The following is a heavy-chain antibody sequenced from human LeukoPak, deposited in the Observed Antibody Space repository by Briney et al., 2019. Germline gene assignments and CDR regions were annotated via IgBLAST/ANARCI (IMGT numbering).Heavy chain of an antibody. Sequence: GGSLRLTCAASGFTFSSYEMNGVRQAPGKGLEWVSYISSSGSTIYYADSVKGRFTISRDNAKNSLYLQMNSLRAEDTAVYYCARVNLMGLWSGYSVDSWGQGTLVTVSS. CDR1: GFTFSSYE. J-gene: IGHJ4*02. D-gene: IGHD3-3*01. CDR2: ISSSGSTI. CDR3: ARVNLMGLWSGYSVDS. V-gene: IGHV3-48*03.